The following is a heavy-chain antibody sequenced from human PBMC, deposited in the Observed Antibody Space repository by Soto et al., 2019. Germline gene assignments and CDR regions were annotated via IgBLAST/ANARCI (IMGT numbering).Heavy chain of an antibody. Sequence: SETLSLTCTVSGGSISSGGYYWSWIRQHPGKGLEWIGYIYYSGSTYYNPSLKSRVTISLDKSRNQFSLKLNSVTAADTAVYYCTTDVYSSSWYPTDYWGQGTLVTVSS. CDR3: TTDVYSSSWYPTDY. V-gene: IGHV4-31*09. J-gene: IGHJ4*02. CDR2: IYYSGST. D-gene: IGHD6-13*01. CDR1: GGSISSGGYY.